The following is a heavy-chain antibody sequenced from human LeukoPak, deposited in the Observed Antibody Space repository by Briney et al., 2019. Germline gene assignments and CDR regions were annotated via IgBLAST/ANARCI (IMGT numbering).Heavy chain of an antibody. D-gene: IGHD4-17*01. CDR2: VSRSGGST. J-gene: IGHJ4*02. Sequence: QAGGSLRLSCAASGFTFSTYAMNWVRQAPGKGLEWVSAVSRSGGSTSYTDSVKGRFTVSRDNSKNTLYLQLTSLRAEDTAVYYCAKVLGDYDDYETYYLDYWGQGTLVTVSS. CDR1: GFTFSTYA. V-gene: IGHV3-23*01. CDR3: AKVLGDYDDYETYYLDY.